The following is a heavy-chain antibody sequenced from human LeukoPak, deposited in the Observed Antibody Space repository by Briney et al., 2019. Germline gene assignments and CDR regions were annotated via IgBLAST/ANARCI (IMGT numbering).Heavy chain of an antibody. J-gene: IGHJ4*02. CDR2: INPNNGGT. D-gene: IGHD6-25*01. CDR1: GYTFTGYY. Sequence: ASVKVSCKASGYTFTGYYMHWVRQAPGQGLEWMGWINPNNGGTKYAQKFQGRVTMIRDTSISTTYMELSSLRSDDTAIYYCARDRSSGRDFDHWGQGTLVTVSS. V-gene: IGHV1-2*02. CDR3: ARDRSSGRDFDH.